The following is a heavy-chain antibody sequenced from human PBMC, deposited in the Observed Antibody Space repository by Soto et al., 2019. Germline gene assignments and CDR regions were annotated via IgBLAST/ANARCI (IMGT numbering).Heavy chain of an antibody. CDR3: AREVLDRGIKDRGMDV. CDR2: IWYDGSNK. CDR1: GFTFSSYG. J-gene: IGHJ6*02. D-gene: IGHD3-10*01. Sequence: QVQLVESGGGVVQPGRSLSLSCAASGFTFSSYGIHWVRQAPGKGLEWVAGIWYDGSNKYYADSVKGRFTISRDNSKNTRYQSMKRLRVTERAVYYCAREVLDRGIKDRGMDVWGQGTTVTGSS. V-gene: IGHV3-33*01.